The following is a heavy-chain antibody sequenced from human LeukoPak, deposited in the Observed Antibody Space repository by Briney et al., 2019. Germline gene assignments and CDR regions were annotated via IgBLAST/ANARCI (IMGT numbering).Heavy chain of an antibody. J-gene: IGHJ5*02. CDR2: IYPGDSDT. D-gene: IGHD1-26*01. CDR3: ARVSPIMGATRGSWFDP. CDR1: GYSFTTYW. V-gene: IGHV5-51*01. Sequence: GESLKISCKGSGYSFTTYWIAWVRQMPGKGLEWMGIIYPGDSDTKYSPSFQGQVTISADKSISTAYLQWSSLKASDTAMYYCARVSPIMGATRGSWFDPWGQGTLVTVSS.